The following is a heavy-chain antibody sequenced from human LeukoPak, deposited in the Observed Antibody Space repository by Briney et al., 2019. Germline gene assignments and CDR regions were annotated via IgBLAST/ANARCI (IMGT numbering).Heavy chain of an antibody. V-gene: IGHV4-59*01. CDR3: ARVDYDSSGYFDY. J-gene: IGHJ4*02. CDR1: GGSISTFY. Sequence: SETLSLTCTVSGGSISTFYWSWLRQPPGKQLEWIGYVYYSGSTNCNPSFKTRVTISVDTSKNQFSLKLSSVTPADTAVYYCARVDYDSSGYFDYWGQGTLVTVSS. D-gene: IGHD3-22*01. CDR2: VYYSGST.